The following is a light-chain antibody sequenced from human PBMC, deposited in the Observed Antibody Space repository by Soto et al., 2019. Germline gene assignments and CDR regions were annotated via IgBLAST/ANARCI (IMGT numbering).Light chain of an antibody. CDR1: QSVSSN. V-gene: IGKV3-15*01. Sequence: ETGMTQSPATLSVSPGERVTLSCRASQSVSSNLAWYQQKSGQAPRLLIYGASTRATGIPARLSGSGSGTEFTLTISSLQSEDFGIYYCQQYNNWPPVTFGQGTRLEIK. CDR2: GAS. CDR3: QQYNNWPPVT. J-gene: IGKJ5*01.